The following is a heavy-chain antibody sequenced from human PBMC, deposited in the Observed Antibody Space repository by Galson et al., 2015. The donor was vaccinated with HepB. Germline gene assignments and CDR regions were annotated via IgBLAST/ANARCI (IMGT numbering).Heavy chain of an antibody. J-gene: IGHJ3*02. V-gene: IGHV4-39*01. CDR2: IYYSGST. D-gene: IGHD6-19*01. CDR3: ARLAATGIAVAGTLANAFDI. Sequence: ETLSLTCTVSGGSISSSSYYWGWIRQPPGKGLEWIGSIYYSGSTYYNPSLKSRVTISVDTSKNQFSLKLSSVTAADTAVYYCARLAATGIAVAGTLANAFDIWGQGTMVTVSS. CDR1: GGSISSSSYY.